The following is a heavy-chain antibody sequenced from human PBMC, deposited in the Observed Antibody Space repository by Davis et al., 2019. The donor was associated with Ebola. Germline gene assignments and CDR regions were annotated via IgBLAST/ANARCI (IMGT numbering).Heavy chain of an antibody. J-gene: IGHJ4*02. V-gene: IGHV3-7*03. Sequence: GESLKISCSASGFTFSSHWMNWVRQAPGKGLEWVADIRPDGTVKNHVDSVRGRFIISRDNARNSLFLQMDSLRVEDTAVYYCARLLGTASTYDYWGQGTLVTVSS. CDR1: GFTFSSHW. CDR2: IRPDGTVK. CDR3: ARLLGTASTYDY. D-gene: IGHD1-7*01.